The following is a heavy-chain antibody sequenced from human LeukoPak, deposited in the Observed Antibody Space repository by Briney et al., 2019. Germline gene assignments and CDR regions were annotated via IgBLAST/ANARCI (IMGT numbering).Heavy chain of an antibody. CDR2: ISASGDST. Sequence: PGGSLRLSCAASGFTFSKFAMSWVRQAPGKGLEWVSGISASGDSTYYADSVKGRFTISRDNSNTTLYLQMGSLRAGDTAVYFCGRDIQLSYWGQGTLVTVSS. J-gene: IGHJ4*02. D-gene: IGHD1-1*01. V-gene: IGHV3-23*01. CDR3: GRDIQLSY. CDR1: GFTFSKFA.